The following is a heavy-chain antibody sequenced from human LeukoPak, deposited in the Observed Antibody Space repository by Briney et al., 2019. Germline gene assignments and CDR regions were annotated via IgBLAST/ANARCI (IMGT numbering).Heavy chain of an antibody. CDR2: ISSSLDSSM. V-gene: IGHV3-48*01. CDR1: GFTFNVYS. D-gene: IGHD3-16*02. J-gene: IGHJ4*02. Sequence: GGSLRLSCAASGFTFNVYSMNWVRQAPGKGLEWVSFISSSLDSSMYYADSVKGRFTISRDNAKNSLYLQMNSLRAEDTAVYYCARDWSPHFTFGGVIVISYFDYWGQGTLVTVSS. CDR3: ARDWSPHFTFGGVIVISYFDY.